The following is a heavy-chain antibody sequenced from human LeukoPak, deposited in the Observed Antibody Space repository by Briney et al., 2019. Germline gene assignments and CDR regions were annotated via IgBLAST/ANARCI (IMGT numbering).Heavy chain of an antibody. CDR3: AKDHNWGSKVGSYFDY. CDR1: GFTFSSYG. D-gene: IGHD7-27*01. CDR2: ISYDGSNK. J-gene: IGHJ4*02. V-gene: IGHV3-30*18. Sequence: GGSLRLSCAASGFTFSSYGMHWVRQAPGKGLEWVAVISYDGSNKYYADSVKGRFTISRDNSKNTLYPQMNSLRAEDTAVYYCAKDHNWGSKVGSYFDYWGQGTLVTVSS.